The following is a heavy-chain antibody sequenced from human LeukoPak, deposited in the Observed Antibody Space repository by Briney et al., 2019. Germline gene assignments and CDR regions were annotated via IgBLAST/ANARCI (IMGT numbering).Heavy chain of an antibody. Sequence: GASVKVSCKASGYPFSSHGITWVRQAPGQGLEWMGGIIPIFGTANYAQKFQGRVTITADESTSTAYMELSSLRSEDTAVYYCARVLPTGGYGDYGYWGQGTLVTVSS. J-gene: IGHJ4*02. D-gene: IGHD4-17*01. V-gene: IGHV1-69*13. CDR3: ARVLPTGGYGDYGY. CDR1: GYPFSSHG. CDR2: IIPIFGTA.